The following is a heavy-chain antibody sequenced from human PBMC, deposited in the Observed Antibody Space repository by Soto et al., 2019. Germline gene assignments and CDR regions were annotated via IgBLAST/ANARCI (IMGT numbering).Heavy chain of an antibody. Sequence: GGSLRLSCAASGFTFSTYDMSWVRQAPGKGLEWVAVISDYGGNTNYADSVKGRFTISRDNSKNTLYLQMNSLRAEGTAVYYCARESGSYDAFDIWGQGTMVTVSS. D-gene: IGHD1-26*01. V-gene: IGHV3-23*01. CDR2: ISDYGGNT. J-gene: IGHJ3*02. CDR3: ARESGSYDAFDI. CDR1: GFTFSTYD.